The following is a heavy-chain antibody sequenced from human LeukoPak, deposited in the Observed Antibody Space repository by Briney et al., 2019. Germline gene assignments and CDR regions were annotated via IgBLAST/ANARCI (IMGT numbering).Heavy chain of an antibody. J-gene: IGHJ4*02. CDR1: GYTFTGYY. V-gene: IGHV1-2*02. Sequence: ASVKVSCKASGYTFTGYYMHWVRQAPGQGPEWMGWINPNSGGTDYAQKFQGRVTMTRDTSTSTVYMELRSLRSDDTAVYYCARDNSGYDDYWGQGTLVTVSS. CDR2: INPNSGGT. D-gene: IGHD5-12*01. CDR3: ARDNSGYDDY.